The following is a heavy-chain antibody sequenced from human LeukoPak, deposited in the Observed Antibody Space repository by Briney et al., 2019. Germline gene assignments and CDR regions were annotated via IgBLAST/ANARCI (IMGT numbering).Heavy chain of an antibody. Sequence: PSETLSLTCTVSGGSISSYYWSWIRQPPGKGLEWIGYIYYSGSTNYNPSLKSRVTISVDTSKNQFSLKLSSVTAAGTAVYYCARQAAYSSGWYYELGFDPWGQGTLVTVSS. CDR1: GGSISSYY. V-gene: IGHV4-59*08. CDR2: IYYSGST. J-gene: IGHJ5*02. D-gene: IGHD6-19*01. CDR3: ARQAAYSSGWYYELGFDP.